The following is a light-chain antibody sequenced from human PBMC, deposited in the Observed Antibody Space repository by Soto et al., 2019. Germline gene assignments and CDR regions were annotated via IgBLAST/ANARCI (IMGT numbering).Light chain of an antibody. V-gene: IGKV4-1*01. CDR2: WAS. Sequence: DIVMTQSPDSLTVSLGERATINCKSGQTVLYSSNNRNYLAWYQQRPGQPPKLLIYWASTRESGVPDRFSGSGSGTEFTLTISSLQSEDFAVYYCQQYNNWPITFGQGTRLE. CDR1: QTVLYSSNNRNY. CDR3: QQYNNWPIT. J-gene: IGKJ5*01.